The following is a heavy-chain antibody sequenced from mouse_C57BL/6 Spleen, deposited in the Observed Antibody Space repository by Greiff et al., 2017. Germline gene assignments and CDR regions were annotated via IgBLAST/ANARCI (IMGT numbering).Heavy chain of an antibody. CDR3: TRYYGSREGLMDY. V-gene: IGHV1-15*01. CDR2: IDPETGGT. CDR1: GYTFTDYE. J-gene: IGHJ4*01. D-gene: IGHD1-1*01. Sequence: QQSGAELVRPGASVTLSCKASGYTFTDYEMHWVKQTPVHGLEWIGAIDPETGGTAYNQKFKGKAILTADKSSSTAYMELRSLTSEDSAVYYCTRYYGSREGLMDYWGQGTSVTVSS.